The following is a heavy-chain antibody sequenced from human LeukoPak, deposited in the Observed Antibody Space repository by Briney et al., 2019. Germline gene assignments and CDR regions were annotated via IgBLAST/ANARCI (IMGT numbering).Heavy chain of an antibody. CDR2: IYHTGST. CDR1: GGSISTTNW. D-gene: IGHD6-13*01. V-gene: IGHV4-4*01. CDR3: ARDRATAGQTDAYDI. Sequence: PSGTLSLTCAVSGGSISTTNWRSWVRQPPGKGLEWIGEIYHTGSTNYKPSLKSRVTISVDKSKNQFSLRLSSVTAADTAVYCCARDRATAGQTDAYDIWGQGTMVTVSS. J-gene: IGHJ3*02.